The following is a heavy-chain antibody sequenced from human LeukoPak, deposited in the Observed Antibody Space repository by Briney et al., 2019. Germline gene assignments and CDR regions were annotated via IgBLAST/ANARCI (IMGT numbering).Heavy chain of an antibody. CDR3: ARTLYSSGWCPFDY. Sequence: SQTLSLTCTVSGYSISSGYFWGWVRQPPGEGLEWIGNIYHSESTYYNPSLKGRVTISVDTSKKQCFLKLSAVTAADTAVYYCARTLYSSGWCPFDYWGQGALVTVSS. V-gene: IGHV4-38-2*02. J-gene: IGHJ4*02. CDR1: GYSISSGYF. D-gene: IGHD6-19*01. CDR2: IYHSEST.